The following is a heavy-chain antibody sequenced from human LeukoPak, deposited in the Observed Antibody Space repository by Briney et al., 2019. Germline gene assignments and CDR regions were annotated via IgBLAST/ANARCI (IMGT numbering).Heavy chain of an antibody. V-gene: IGHV3-33*08. CDR1: GFTVSSNY. J-gene: IGHJ6*02. Sequence: GGSLRLSCAVSGFTVSSNYMSWVRQAPGQGLEWVAVIWYDGSKQYYADSVKGRFTISRDRPKSTLYLQINSLRAEDTAVYYCARDSRGSRTTTEYYYYYYGMDVWGQGTTVTVSS. D-gene: IGHD1-26*01. CDR3: ARDSRGSRTTTEYYYYYYGMDV. CDR2: IWYDGSKQ.